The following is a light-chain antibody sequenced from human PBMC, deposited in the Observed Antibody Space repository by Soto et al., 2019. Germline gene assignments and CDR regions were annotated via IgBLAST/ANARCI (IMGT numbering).Light chain of an antibody. Sequence: VVSTQFPGTLSLSPGERATRSCRARESVSSSYVAGYQQKPGHAPRLRIYGESSRATGIPDRFSGSGSGTDFTLTISRLEPEDLSVYYCQQYGSSSRTFGQGTKVDIK. CDR2: GES. V-gene: IGKV3-20*01. J-gene: IGKJ1*01. CDR3: QQYGSSSRT. CDR1: ESVSSSY.